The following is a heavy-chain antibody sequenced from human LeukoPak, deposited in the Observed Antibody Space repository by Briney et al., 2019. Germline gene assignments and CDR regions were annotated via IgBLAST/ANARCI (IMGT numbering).Heavy chain of an antibody. J-gene: IGHJ4*02. CDR3: AGDNDSRDPPHFDY. CDR1: GGTFNSYA. V-gene: IGHV1-69*06. CDR2: IIPIFGTT. Sequence: SVKVSCKASGGTFNSYAISWVRQAPGQGLEWMGGIIPIFGTTNYARKFRGRVTLTADKSTRTAYMELSSLRSEDTAVYYCAGDNDSRDPPHFDYWGQGTLVTVSS. D-gene: IGHD3-16*01.